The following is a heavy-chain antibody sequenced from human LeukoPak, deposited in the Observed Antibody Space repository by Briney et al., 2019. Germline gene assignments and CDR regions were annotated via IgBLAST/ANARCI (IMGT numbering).Heavy chain of an antibody. Sequence: SETLSLTCTVSGGSISSSSYYWGWIRQPPGKGLEWIGSIYYSGSTNYNPSLKSRVTISVDTSKNQFSLKLSSVTAADTAVYYCARDLRPTSNYYYYMDVWGKGTTVTVSS. J-gene: IGHJ6*03. CDR2: IYYSGST. D-gene: IGHD5/OR15-5a*01. CDR1: GGSISSSSYY. CDR3: ARDLRPTSNYYYYMDV. V-gene: IGHV4-39*07.